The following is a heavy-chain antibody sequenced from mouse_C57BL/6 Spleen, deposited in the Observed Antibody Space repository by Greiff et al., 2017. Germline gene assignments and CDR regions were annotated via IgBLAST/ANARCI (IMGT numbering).Heavy chain of an antibody. V-gene: IGHV14-3*01. J-gene: IGHJ1*03. Sequence: VQLKQSVAELVRPGASVKLSCTASGFNIKNTYMHWVKQRPEQGLEWIGRIDPANGNTKYAPKFQGKATITADTSSNTAYLQLSSLTSEDTAIYYCARAGFTTAPEGYFDVWGTGTTVTVSS. CDR3: ARAGFTTAPEGYFDV. D-gene: IGHD1-2*01. CDR2: IDPANGNT. CDR1: GFNIKNTY.